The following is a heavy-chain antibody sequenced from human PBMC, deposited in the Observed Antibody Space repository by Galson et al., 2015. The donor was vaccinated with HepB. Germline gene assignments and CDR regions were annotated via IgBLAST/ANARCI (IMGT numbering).Heavy chain of an antibody. J-gene: IGHJ4*02. V-gene: IGHV3-11*06. Sequence: SLRLSCAASGFTFSDYYMSWIRQAPGKGLEWLSNISGSGGYTKYTDSAKGRFTISRDSAKHSLYLQMNSLRAEDPAVYYCARDSLVGADYFDYWGQGTPVTVSS. CDR1: GFTFSDYY. CDR2: ISGSGGYT. CDR3: ARDSLVGADYFDY. D-gene: IGHD1-26*01.